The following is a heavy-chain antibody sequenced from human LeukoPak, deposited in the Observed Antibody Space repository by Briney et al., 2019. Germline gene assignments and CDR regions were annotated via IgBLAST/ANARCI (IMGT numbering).Heavy chain of an antibody. V-gene: IGHV3-74*01. CDR1: GFDFSSNW. Sequence: GGSLRLSCAASGFDFSSNWMHWVRHAPGQGLVWVSRIKGDGISTYYADSVKGRFTISRDNSKNTLYLQMNSLRDEDTAVYYCAKDGRYCSSTSCKKDDYWGQGILVTVSS. CDR3: AKDGRYCSSTSCKKDDY. CDR2: IKGDGIST. J-gene: IGHJ4*02. D-gene: IGHD2-2*01.